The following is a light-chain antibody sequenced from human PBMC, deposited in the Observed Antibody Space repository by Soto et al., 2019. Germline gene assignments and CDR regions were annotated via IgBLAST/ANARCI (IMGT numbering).Light chain of an antibody. Sequence: QSGLTQPASVSGSPGQSITISCTGTSSDVGTYNLVSWYQQHPGKAPELIIYEDTKRPSGVSNRFSGSKSGNTASLTISGLQAEDEADYPCCSYAGSNTFVIFGGGTQLTVL. J-gene: IGLJ2*01. V-gene: IGLV2-23*02. CDR2: EDT. CDR1: SSDVGTYNL. CDR3: CSYAGSNTFVI.